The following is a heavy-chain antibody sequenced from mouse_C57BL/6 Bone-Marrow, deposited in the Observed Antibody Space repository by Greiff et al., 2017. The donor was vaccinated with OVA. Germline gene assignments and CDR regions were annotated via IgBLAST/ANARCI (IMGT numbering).Heavy chain of an antibody. CDR3: ARGDSNYVAMDY. D-gene: IGHD2-5*01. V-gene: IGHV3-3*01. CDR2: TFYSGIT. CDR1: GFSINSDCY. Sequence: VQLKESGPSLVRPSQTLSLTCTVTGFSINSDCYWIWNRQLPGNKLEYIGYTFYSGITYYNPSLESRTNITRDTSKNQFSLKLSSVTTEDTATYYCARGDSNYVAMDYWGQGTSVTVSS. J-gene: IGHJ4*01.